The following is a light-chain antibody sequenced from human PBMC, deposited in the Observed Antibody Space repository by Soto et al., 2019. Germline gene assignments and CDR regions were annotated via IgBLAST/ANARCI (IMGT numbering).Light chain of an antibody. CDR1: QSISSY. J-gene: IGKJ2*01. V-gene: IGKV1-39*01. CDR2: AAS. CDR3: QQSYSTPPYT. Sequence: DIQMTQSPSSLSASVGDRVTITCRASQSISSYLNWYQQKPGKAPKLLIYAASSLQSGVPSRFSGSGSGTDFTLTISSLQPEDVVTYYCQQSYSTPPYTFGQGTKLEIK.